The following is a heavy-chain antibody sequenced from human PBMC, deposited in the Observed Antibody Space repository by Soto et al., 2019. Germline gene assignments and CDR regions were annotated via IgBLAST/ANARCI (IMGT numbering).Heavy chain of an antibody. Sequence: ASVKVSCKASGYTFTSYAMHWVRQAPGQRLEWMGWINAGNGNTKYSQKFQGRVTITRDTSASTAYMELSSLRSEDTAVYYCARDLDTIGDYYGMDVWGQGTTVTVSS. D-gene: IGHD5-12*01. CDR3: ARDLDTIGDYYGMDV. CDR2: INAGNGNT. CDR1: GYTFTSYA. J-gene: IGHJ6*02. V-gene: IGHV1-3*01.